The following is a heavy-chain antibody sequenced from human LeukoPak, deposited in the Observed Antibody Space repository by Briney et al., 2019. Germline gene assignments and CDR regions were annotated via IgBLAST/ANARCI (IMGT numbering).Heavy chain of an antibody. CDR2: ISGSGGST. D-gene: IGHD2/OR15-2a*01. J-gene: IGHJ4*02. CDR1: GFTFSSYA. V-gene: IGHV3-23*01. CDR3: AREGPRGNSQFDY. Sequence: GGSLRLSCAASGFTFSSYAMSWVRQAPGKGLEWVSAISGSGGSTYYADSVKGRLTISRDNSKNTLYLQMNSLRAEDTAIYYCAREGPRGNSQFDYWGQGTLVTVSS.